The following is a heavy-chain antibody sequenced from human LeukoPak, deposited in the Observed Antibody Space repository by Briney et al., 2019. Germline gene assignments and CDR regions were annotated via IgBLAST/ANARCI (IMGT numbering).Heavy chain of an antibody. CDR1: GFTFSSYW. D-gene: IGHD4-17*01. V-gene: IGHV3-74*01. CDR3: ARGAYGDYGFYAFDI. Sequence: GGALRLSCSASGFTFSSYWMHWVRQAPGKGLVWVSRINSDGRITSYADAVKGRFTISRDNAKNTLYLQMNSLRAEDTAVYYCARGAYGDYGFYAFDIWGQGTMVTVSS. J-gene: IGHJ3*02. CDR2: INSDGRIT.